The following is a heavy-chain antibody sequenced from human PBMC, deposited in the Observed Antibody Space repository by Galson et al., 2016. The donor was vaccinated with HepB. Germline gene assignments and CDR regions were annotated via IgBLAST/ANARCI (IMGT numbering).Heavy chain of an antibody. Sequence: SLRLSCAASGFTFSNYALSWVRQAPGKGLEWVSAISGNGVSTYYADSVKGRFTISRDNSKNTLYLQVNSLRADDTAVYYCAKEVRSRSWFEGWGQGTLVTGSS. J-gene: IGHJ5*02. CDR3: AKEVRSRSWFEG. CDR1: GFTFSNYA. CDR2: ISGNGVST. V-gene: IGHV3-23*01. D-gene: IGHD6-13*01.